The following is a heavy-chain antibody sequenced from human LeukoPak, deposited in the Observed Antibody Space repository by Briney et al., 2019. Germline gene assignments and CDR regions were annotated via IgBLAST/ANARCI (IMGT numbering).Heavy chain of an antibody. CDR2: ISSTGSWT. V-gene: IGHV3-48*03. CDR1: GFTFSVFE. D-gene: IGHD3-16*01. Sequence: GGSLRLSCAASGFTFSVFEMNWVRQAPGKGLEWVSYISSTGSWTYYADSVKGRFTISRDNAKNSLYLQMNSLRAEDTAVYYCARGGGGSYNWFDPWGQGTLVTVSS. CDR3: ARGGGGSYNWFDP. J-gene: IGHJ5*02.